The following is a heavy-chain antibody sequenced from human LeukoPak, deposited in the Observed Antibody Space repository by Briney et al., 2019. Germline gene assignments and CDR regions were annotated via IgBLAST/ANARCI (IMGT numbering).Heavy chain of an antibody. CDR2: ISASGGST. Sequence: GGSLRLSCAASGFTFRSHDMSWVRQAPGKGLESVSGISASGGSTFYADSVKGRFTISRDNSKNTLYLQMNGLRVEDTAVYYCVREGPRGLAFDIWGQGTMVTVS. J-gene: IGHJ3*02. CDR3: VREGPRGLAFDI. CDR1: GFTFRSHD. V-gene: IGHV3-23*01.